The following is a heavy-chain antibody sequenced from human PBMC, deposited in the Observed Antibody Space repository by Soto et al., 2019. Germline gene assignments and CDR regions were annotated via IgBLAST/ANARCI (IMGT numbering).Heavy chain of an antibody. D-gene: IGHD2-8*01. J-gene: IGHJ4*02. CDR3: ARGRTYCTNGVCYDGLDY. CDR2: IYSGGNT. Sequence: EVQLVETGGGLIQPGGSLRLSCAASGFTVSSNYMSWVRQAPGKGLEWVSVIYSGGNTYYADSVKGRFTISRDHSKNTLYLQMNSLSAEDTAVYYCARGRTYCTNGVCYDGLDYWGQGTLVTVSS. V-gene: IGHV3-53*02. CDR1: GFTVSSNY.